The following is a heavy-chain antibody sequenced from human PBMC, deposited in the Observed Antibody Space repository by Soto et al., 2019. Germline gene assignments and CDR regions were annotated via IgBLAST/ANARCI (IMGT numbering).Heavy chain of an antibody. Sequence: GASVKVSCKASGYTFTIYDINWVRQATGQGLEWMGWMNPNSGNTGYAQKFQGRVTMTRNTSISTAYMELSSLRSEDTAVYYCARGTGQDGVLRYFDWLPKTKPFSYWGQGTLVTVSS. CDR3: ARGTGQDGVLRYFDWLPKTKPFSY. V-gene: IGHV1-8*01. CDR2: MNPNSGNT. D-gene: IGHD3-9*01. CDR1: GYTFTIYD. J-gene: IGHJ4*02.